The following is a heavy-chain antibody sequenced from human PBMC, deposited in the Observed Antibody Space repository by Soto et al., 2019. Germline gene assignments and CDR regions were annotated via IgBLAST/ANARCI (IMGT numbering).Heavy chain of an antibody. CDR2: IIPVSGAA. CDR3: ATALGCRSTSCTLDY. CDR1: GGTFGSYA. Sequence: QVQLVQSGAEVKKPGSSVKVSCKASGGTFGSYAFSWVRQAPGQGLEWMGGIIPVSGAAHYAQKFQGRGTLTADESTSTAYMELSSLSSQDTAVYYCATALGCRSTSCTLDYWGQGTRVIVSS. J-gene: IGHJ4*02. D-gene: IGHD2-2*01. V-gene: IGHV1-69*01.